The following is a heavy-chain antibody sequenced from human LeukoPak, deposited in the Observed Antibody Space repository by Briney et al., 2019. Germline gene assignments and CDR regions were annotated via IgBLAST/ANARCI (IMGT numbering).Heavy chain of an antibody. CDR2: IYTSGST. J-gene: IGHJ6*03. D-gene: IGHD3-22*01. CDR1: GGSISSYY. V-gene: IGHV4-4*07. Sequence: SETLSLTCTVSGGSISSYYWSWIRQPAGKGLEWIGRIYTSGSTNYNPSLKSRVTMSVDTSKNQFPLKLSSVTAADTAVYYCARDLFYYDSSGQTGYYYYMDVWGKGTTVTISS. CDR3: ARDLFYYDSSGQTGYYYYMDV.